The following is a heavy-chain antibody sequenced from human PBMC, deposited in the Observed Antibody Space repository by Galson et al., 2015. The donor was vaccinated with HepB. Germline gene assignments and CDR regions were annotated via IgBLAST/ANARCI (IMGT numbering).Heavy chain of an antibody. J-gene: IGHJ4*02. Sequence: SVKVSCKASGYTFTSYGISWVRQAPGQGLEWMGWISAYNGNTNYAQKLQGRVTMTTDTSTSTAYMELRSLRSDDTAVYYCARDYDENCGGDCYPDYWGQGTLVTVSS. V-gene: IGHV1-18*01. D-gene: IGHD2-21*02. CDR3: ARDYDENCGGDCYPDY. CDR1: GYTFTSYG. CDR2: ISAYNGNT.